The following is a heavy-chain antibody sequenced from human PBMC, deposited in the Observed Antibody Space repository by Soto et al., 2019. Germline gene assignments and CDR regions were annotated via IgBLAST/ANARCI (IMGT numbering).Heavy chain of an antibody. CDR3: ARVRTPYYYYGMDV. Sequence: PGGSLRLSCAASGFTFSSYSMHWVSQAPGKGLEWVAVISYDGSNKYYADSVKGRFTISRDNSKNTLYLQMNSLRAEDTAVYYCARVRTPYYYYGMDVWGQGTMVTVSS. CDR2: ISYDGSNK. V-gene: IGHV3-30-3*01. J-gene: IGHJ6*02. CDR1: GFTFSSYS.